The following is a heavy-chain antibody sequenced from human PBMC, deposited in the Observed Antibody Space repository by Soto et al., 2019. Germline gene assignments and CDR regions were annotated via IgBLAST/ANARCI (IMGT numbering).Heavy chain of an antibody. CDR2: IHYSGST. D-gene: IGHD3-10*01. CDR3: ARDRGGVASNWFDP. J-gene: IGHJ5*02. Sequence: PSETMSLTCTVSGGSISSYYWSWIRQTPGKGLEWIGYIHYSGSTKYNPSLKSRVTISVDTSKNQFSLKLSSVTAADTAVYYCARDRGGVASNWFDPWGQGTLVTVSS. V-gene: IGHV4-59*01. CDR1: GGSISSYY.